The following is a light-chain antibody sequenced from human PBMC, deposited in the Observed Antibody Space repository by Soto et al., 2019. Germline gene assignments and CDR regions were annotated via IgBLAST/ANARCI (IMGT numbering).Light chain of an antibody. CDR2: QAS. Sequence: DIQMTQSPSTLSASVGDRVTITCRASENINKWLAWYLQRPGTVPKLLIYQASNLESGVPARFSGSGSGTDFTLTISSLQPEDFATYYCQHYKISTRYSFDQGTKVEIK. CDR1: ENINKW. CDR3: QHYKISTRYS. V-gene: IGKV1-5*03. J-gene: IGKJ2*03.